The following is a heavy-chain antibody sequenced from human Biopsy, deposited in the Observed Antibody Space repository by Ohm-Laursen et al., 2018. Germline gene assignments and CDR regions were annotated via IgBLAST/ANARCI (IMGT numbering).Heavy chain of an antibody. CDR1: GYTFAGYY. CDR3: ARGPHSGSHSCFDY. CDR2: INPNSGNA. D-gene: IGHD1-26*01. V-gene: IGHV1-2*02. Sequence: SVKVSCKASGYTFAGYYLHWVRQAPGHGLEWMGWINPNSGNANYAQSFQGRLTVTRDTSISTAYMELTSLTFDDTAIYYCARGPHSGSHSCFDYWGQGTSVTVSS. J-gene: IGHJ4*03.